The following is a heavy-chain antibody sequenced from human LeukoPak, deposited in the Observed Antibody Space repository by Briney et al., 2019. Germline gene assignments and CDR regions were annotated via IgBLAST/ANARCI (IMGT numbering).Heavy chain of an antibody. CDR2: IYYSGST. CDR1: GGSISSYY. J-gene: IGHJ4*02. D-gene: IGHD6-6*01. V-gene: IGHV4-59*01. Sequence: PSETLSLTCTVSGGSISSYYWSWIRQPPGKGLEWIGYIYYSGSTNYNPSLKSRVTISLDTSKNQFSLKVTSVTAADTAVYYCARGGASSRYFDYWGQGTLVTVSS. CDR3: ARGGASSRYFDY.